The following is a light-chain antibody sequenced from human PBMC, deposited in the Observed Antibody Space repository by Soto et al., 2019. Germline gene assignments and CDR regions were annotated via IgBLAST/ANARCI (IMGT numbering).Light chain of an antibody. CDR2: EVS. V-gene: IGLV2-14*01. J-gene: IGLJ1*01. CDR3: SSYTSSTTHCV. Sequence: QSVLTQPASVSGSPGQSITISCTGTSSDVGGYNYVSWYQQHPGKVPKLMIYEVSNRPSGVSNRFSGSKSGNTASLTISGLQAEDEADYYCSSYTSSTTHCVFGTGTKLTVL. CDR1: SSDVGGYNY.